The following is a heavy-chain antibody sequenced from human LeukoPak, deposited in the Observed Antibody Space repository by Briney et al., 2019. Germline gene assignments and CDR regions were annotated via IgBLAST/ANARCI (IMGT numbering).Heavy chain of an antibody. J-gene: IGHJ6*03. D-gene: IGHD6-6*01. Sequence: GGSLRLSCAASGFTFTNYAMNWVRLAPGKGLEWVSAISGGGDYTYYADSVKGRFTISRDNSKNTLYLQMNSLGAEDTAVYYCAKSSSVYYYMDGWGKGTTVTVSS. CDR2: ISGGGDYT. CDR3: AKSSSVYYYMDG. V-gene: IGHV3-23*01. CDR1: GFTFTNYA.